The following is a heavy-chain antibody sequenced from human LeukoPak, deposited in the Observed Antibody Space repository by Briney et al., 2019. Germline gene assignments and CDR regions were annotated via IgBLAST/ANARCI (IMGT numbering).Heavy chain of an antibody. CDR2: INPSGGSR. J-gene: IGHJ5*02. CDR3: ARDACSSTICQAGGNWFDP. D-gene: IGHD2-2*01. V-gene: IGHV1-46*01. Sequence: ASVQVSRKASGYTFTSYYMHWVRQAPGQGLEWMGTINPSGGSRSYAQKFQGRVTMTRDTSTSTVYMELSSLRSEDTAVYFCARDACSSTICQAGGNWFDPWGQGTLVIVS. CDR1: GYTFTSYY.